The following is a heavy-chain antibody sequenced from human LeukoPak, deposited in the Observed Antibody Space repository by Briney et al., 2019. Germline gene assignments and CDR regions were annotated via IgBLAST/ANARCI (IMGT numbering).Heavy chain of an antibody. D-gene: IGHD3-16*01. CDR2: IYYSGST. J-gene: IGHJ3*02. Sequence: SETLSLTCTVSGGSISSGGYYWSWVRQHPGKGLEWIGYIYYSGSTYFNPSLQSRVTISVDTSKNDFSLKLSSVTAADTAVYYCARDGVSDGFDIWGQGRMVTVSS. V-gene: IGHV4-31*03. CDR1: GGSISSGGYY. CDR3: ARDGVSDGFDI.